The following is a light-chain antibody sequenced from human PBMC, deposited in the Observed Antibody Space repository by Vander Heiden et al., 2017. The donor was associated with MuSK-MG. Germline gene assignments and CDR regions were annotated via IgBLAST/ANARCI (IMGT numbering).Light chain of an antibody. CDR3: QQDYSYPPT. J-gene: IGKJ1*01. V-gene: IGKV1-8*01. CDR1: QGISSY. Sequence: AIRMTQSPSSFSASTGDRVTITCQASQGISSYLAWYQQKPGKAPKLLIYAASTLQSGVPSRFSGSGSGTDFTLTISCLQSEDFATYYCQQDYSYPPTFGQGTKVEIK. CDR2: AAS.